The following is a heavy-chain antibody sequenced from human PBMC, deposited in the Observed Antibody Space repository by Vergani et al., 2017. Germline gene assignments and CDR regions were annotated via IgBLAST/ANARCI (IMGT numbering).Heavy chain of an antibody. CDR1: GLTLSSYG. CDR2: TRPHEDGA. CDR3: GKTQGTVVGTWWFDP. D-gene: IGHD1-7*01. J-gene: IGHJ5*02. Sequence: QVQLVESGGGVVQPGGSMRLSCSASGLTLSSYGVHWVRQAPGRGLESVTFTRPHEDGAFYSASVRGRFTVSRGNSKNTLYLEMNRLNVDDTAIYYCGKTQGTVVGTWWFDPWGQGTPVTVSS. V-gene: IGHV3-30*02.